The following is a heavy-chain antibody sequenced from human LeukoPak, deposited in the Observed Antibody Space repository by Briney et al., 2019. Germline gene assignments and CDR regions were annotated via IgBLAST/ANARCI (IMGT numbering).Heavy chain of an antibody. Sequence: ASVKVSCKTSGYTFTDYYIHWVRQAPGQGLEWMGWVNTNSGETNSAQKFQGRVTMTGDTSISTADMELRRVTSDDTAVYYCATDRDYPNTERGFDYWGQGTLVTVSS. CDR2: VNTNSGET. CDR3: ATDRDYPNTERGFDY. CDR1: GYTFTDYY. D-gene: IGHD4-11*01. V-gene: IGHV1-2*02. J-gene: IGHJ4*02.